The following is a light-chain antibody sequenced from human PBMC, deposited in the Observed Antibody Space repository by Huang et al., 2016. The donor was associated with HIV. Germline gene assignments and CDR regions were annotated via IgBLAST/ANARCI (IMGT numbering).Light chain of an antibody. J-gene: IGKJ4*01. CDR2: CSS. CDR3: QQLKSYPLT. CDR1: QAIGNS. Sequence: IHLTQSPSSLSASVGDRVTVTCRASQAIGNSLAWYQQGLGKAPKLVSYCSSTLQTGVAPRFSGNRSETDFTLTIASLLPGDFATYFCQQLKSYPLTFGGGT. V-gene: IGKV1-9*01.